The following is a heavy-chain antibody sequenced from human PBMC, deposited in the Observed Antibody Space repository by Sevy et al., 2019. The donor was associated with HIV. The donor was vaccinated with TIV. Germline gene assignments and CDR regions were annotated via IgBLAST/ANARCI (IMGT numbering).Heavy chain of an antibody. CDR2: ITWDGGRT. D-gene: IGHD3-9*01. CDR3: AKDLRTGDILTGYLNY. J-gene: IGHJ4*02. V-gene: IGHV3-9*01. Sequence: GGSLRLSCTASGFKFDDNAMHWVRQPPGKGLEWVSGITWDGGRTGYADSVKGRFIISRDNTKSSLYLQMNSLRAEDTALYYCAKDLRTGDILTGYLNYWGQGILVTVSS. CDR1: GFKFDDNA.